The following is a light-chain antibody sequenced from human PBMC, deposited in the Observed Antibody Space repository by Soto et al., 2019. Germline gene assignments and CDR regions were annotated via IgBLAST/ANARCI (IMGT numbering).Light chain of an antibody. CDR3: QQYGRSPFT. Sequence: EIVLTQSPGALSLSPGERATLSCRASQRITNNFLAWFQQKPGLAPRLLIHGASTRASGVPGRFSGGGSGTDFVLTISRLEHEDFAVYYCQQYGRSPFTFGHGTKLQIK. V-gene: IGKV3-20*01. J-gene: IGKJ2*01. CDR1: QRITNNF. CDR2: GAS.